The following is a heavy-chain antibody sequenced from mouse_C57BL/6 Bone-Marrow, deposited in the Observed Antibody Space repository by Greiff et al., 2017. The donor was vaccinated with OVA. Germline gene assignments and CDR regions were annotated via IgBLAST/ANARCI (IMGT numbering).Heavy chain of an antibody. CDR2: IYPRSGNT. Sequence: VQLQQSGAELARPGASVKLSCKASGYTFTSYGISWVKQRTGQGLEWIGEIYPRSGNTYYNEKFKGKATLTADKSSSTAYMELRSLTSEDSAVYFCARGIYYDYDGFAYWGQGTLVTVSA. CDR1: GYTFTSYG. V-gene: IGHV1-81*01. D-gene: IGHD2-4*01. J-gene: IGHJ3*01. CDR3: ARGIYYDYDGFAY.